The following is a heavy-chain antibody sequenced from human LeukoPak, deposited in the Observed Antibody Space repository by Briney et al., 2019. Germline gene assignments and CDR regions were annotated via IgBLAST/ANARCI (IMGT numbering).Heavy chain of an antibody. CDR2: ISGSGGST. V-gene: IGHV3-23*01. CDR1: GFTFSSYA. Sequence: PGGSLRLSCAASGFTFSSYAMSWVRQAPGKGLEWVSAISGSGGSTYYADSVKGRFTISRDNSKNTLYLQMNSLRAEDTAVYYCARAQWGANPTYYMDVWGKGTTVTISS. CDR3: ARAQWGANPTYYMDV. D-gene: IGHD1-26*01. J-gene: IGHJ6*03.